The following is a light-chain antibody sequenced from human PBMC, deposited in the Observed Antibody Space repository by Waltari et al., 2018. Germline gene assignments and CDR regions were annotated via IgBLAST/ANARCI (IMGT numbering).Light chain of an antibody. CDR3: QQYYTNPIT. V-gene: IGKV4-1*01. CDR1: QSILYNFNSKNY. CDR2: WAS. J-gene: IGKJ3*01. Sequence: DIVMTQSPDSLAGSLGERATINCKSGQSILYNFNSKNYLAWYQQKPGKPPKLLISWASIRESGVPDRFSGSGSGTDFALTISSLQAEAVAVYYCQQYYTNPITFGPGTKLEIK.